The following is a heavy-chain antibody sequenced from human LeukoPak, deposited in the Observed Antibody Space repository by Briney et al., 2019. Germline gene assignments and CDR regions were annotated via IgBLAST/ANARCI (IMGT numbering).Heavy chain of an antibody. CDR1: GFIFSNE. CDR3: AREIPMVKGDALDI. J-gene: IGHJ3*02. V-gene: IGHV3-48*03. D-gene: IGHD5-18*01. CDR2: TTTSGGFK. Sequence: GGSLRLSCAASGFIFSNEMNWVRQAPGKGLERISYTTTSGGFKIYADSVKGRFTISRDNAKNSLYLQLNSLRAEDTGLYYCAREIPMVKGDALDIWGQGTMVTVSS.